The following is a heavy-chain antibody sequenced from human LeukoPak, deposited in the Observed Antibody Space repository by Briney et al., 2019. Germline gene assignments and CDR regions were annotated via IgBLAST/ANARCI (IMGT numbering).Heavy chain of an antibody. D-gene: IGHD3-3*01. J-gene: IGHJ4*02. Sequence: ASVKVSCKASGYTFTGYYMHWVRQAPGQGPEWRGWINPNSGGTNYAQKFQGRVTMTRDTSISTAYMQLSRLISDDTAVYYCARDGSPFALEWLLFYYFDYWGEGALVTVSS. V-gene: IGHV1-2*02. CDR1: GYTFTGYY. CDR3: ARDGSPFALEWLLFYYFDY. CDR2: INPNSGGT.